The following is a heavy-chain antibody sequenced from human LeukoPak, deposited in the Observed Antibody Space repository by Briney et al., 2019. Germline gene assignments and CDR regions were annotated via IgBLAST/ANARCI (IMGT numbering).Heavy chain of an antibody. J-gene: IGHJ4*02. CDR3: ATQSITLVVVISPFDY. CDR2: IQDDGAAT. Sequence: PGGSLRLSCAASGWTFSNCPMHWVRQAPGKGLEWVALIQDDGAATNYADSVRGRFTISRDNSKSTVYLQMNSLKPDDTAVYYCATQSITLVVVISPFDYWGQGTLVTVSS. D-gene: IGHD3-22*01. V-gene: IGHV3-30*02. CDR1: GWTFSNCP.